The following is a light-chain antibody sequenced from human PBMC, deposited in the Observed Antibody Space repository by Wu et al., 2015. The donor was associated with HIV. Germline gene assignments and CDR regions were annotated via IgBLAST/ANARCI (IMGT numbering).Light chain of an antibody. CDR1: QRISTS. V-gene: IGKV1-5*03. CDR2: QAS. CDR3: QQYYTIGWT. J-gene: IGKJ1*01. Sequence: DIQMTQSPSILSASVGDRVTMTCRASQRISTSVAWFQQKPGKAPKLLIYQASTLESGAPPRFSGSGSGTEFTLTISSLQPDDLATYYCQQYYTIGWTFGQGTKVEIK.